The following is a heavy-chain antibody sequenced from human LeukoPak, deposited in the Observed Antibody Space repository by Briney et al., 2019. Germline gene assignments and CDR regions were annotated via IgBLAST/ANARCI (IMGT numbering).Heavy chain of an antibody. V-gene: IGHV2-70*01. CDR3: ARIRRAYGDYDY. CDR1: GFSLSTSGMC. Sequence: ESGPTLVNPTQTLTLTCTFSGFSLSTSGMCVSWIRQPPVKALEWLALIDWDDGKYYSTSLKTRLTISKDTSKNQVVLTMTNMDPVDTATYYCARIRRAYGDYDYWGQGTLVTVSS. CDR2: IDWDDGK. D-gene: IGHD4-17*01. J-gene: IGHJ4*02.